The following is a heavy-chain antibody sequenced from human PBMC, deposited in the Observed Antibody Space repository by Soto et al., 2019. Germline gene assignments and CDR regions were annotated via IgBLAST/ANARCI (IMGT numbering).Heavy chain of an antibody. V-gene: IGHV1-69*13. CDR2: IIPIFGTA. D-gene: IGHD3-16*01. Sequence: SVKVSCKASGGTFSSYAISWVRQAPGQGLEWMGGIIPIFGTANYAQKFQGRVTITADESTSTAYMELSSLRSEDTAVYYCARSKGEMATIGDAFGIWGQGTMVTVSS. J-gene: IGHJ3*02. CDR3: ARSKGEMATIGDAFGI. CDR1: GGTFSSYA.